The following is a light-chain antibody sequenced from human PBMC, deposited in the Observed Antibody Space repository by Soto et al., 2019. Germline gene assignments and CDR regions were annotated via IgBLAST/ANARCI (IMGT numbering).Light chain of an antibody. CDR1: QSVDTC. V-gene: IGKV1-5*03. CDR2: KAS. Sequence: DIQMTQSPSTLSASVGDRVTITCRASQSVDTCLAWYQQKPGKAPHLLTYKASRLETGVPSRFSGSGSVTEFTLTISSLQPDDFATYYCQQFYRYPWTFGQGTKVEIK. J-gene: IGKJ1*01. CDR3: QQFYRYPWT.